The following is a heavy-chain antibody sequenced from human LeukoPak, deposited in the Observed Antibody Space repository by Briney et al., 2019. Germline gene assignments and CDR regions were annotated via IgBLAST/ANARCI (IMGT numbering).Heavy chain of an antibody. J-gene: IGHJ4*02. Sequence: GGSLLLSCAASGFTFSTYAMHWVRQAPGKVLEWVAVISYDGSNKYYAVSVRGRFTISRDNSKNMLYLQMNGLRAEDTAVYYCAREGRQWLIQGGDYFDFWGQGALVTVSS. D-gene: IGHD6-19*01. CDR3: AREGRQWLIQGGDYFDF. V-gene: IGHV3-30*03. CDR1: GFTFSTYA. CDR2: ISYDGSNK.